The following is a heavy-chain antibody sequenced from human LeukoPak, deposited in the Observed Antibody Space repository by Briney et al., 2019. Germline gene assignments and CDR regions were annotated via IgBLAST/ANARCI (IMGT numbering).Heavy chain of an antibody. V-gene: IGHV1-18*01. Sequence: ASVKVSCKASGYTFTSYGISWVRQAPGQGLEWMGWISAYNSNTNYVQKLQGRVTMTTDTSTSTAYMELRSLRSDDTAVYYCARDQDEYCGGDCYYFDYWGQGTLVTVSS. CDR2: ISAYNSNT. CDR3: ARDQDEYCGGDCYYFDY. J-gene: IGHJ4*02. CDR1: GYTFTSYG. D-gene: IGHD2-21*02.